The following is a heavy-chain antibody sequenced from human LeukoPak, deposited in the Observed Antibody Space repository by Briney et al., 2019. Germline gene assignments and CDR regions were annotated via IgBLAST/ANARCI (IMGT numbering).Heavy chain of an antibody. V-gene: IGHV1-69*13. D-gene: IGHD6-13*01. Sequence: SVKVACKASGGSITSHSITWVRQAPGQGLEWMGGIIPIFGTANYAQKFQGRVTITADESTSTAYMELSSLRSEDTAVYYCARRMVGGATVAAEFDYWGQGTLVTVSS. CDR3: ARRMVGGATVAAEFDY. CDR2: IIPIFGTA. CDR1: GGSITSHS. J-gene: IGHJ4*02.